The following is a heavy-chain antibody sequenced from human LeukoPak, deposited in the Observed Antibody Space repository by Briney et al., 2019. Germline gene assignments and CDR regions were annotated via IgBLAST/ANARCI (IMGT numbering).Heavy chain of an antibody. CDR1: GYTFTSYA. CDR2: IDTNTGSP. J-gene: IGHJ6*02. CDR3: AKDQRAFGSSYYYYGMDV. Sequence: ASVKVSCKASGYTFTSYAMNWVRQAPGQGLEWMGWIDTNTGSPTYAQGFTGRFVFSLDTSVSMAYLQISSLKAEDTAVYYCAKDQRAFGSSYYYYGMDVWGQGTTVTVSS. V-gene: IGHV7-4-1*04. D-gene: IGHD6-6*01.